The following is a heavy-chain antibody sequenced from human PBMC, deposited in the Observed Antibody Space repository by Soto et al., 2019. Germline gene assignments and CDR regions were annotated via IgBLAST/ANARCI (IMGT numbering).Heavy chain of an antibody. D-gene: IGHD3-10*01. Sequence: GGSLRLSCAASGFTFSSYDMHWVRQATGKGLEWVSAIGTAGDTYYPGSVKGRFTISRENAKNTLYLQMNSLRAEDTAVYYCAKDSAGGYYGSSYGMDVWGQGTTVTVSS. V-gene: IGHV3-13*01. CDR1: GFTFSSYD. CDR3: AKDSAGGYYGSSYGMDV. CDR2: IGTAGDT. J-gene: IGHJ6*02.